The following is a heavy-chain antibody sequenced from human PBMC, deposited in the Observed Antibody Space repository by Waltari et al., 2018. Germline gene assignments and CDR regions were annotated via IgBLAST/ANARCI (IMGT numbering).Heavy chain of an antibody. CDR3: ARGYNTGWYNS. J-gene: IGHJ5*01. CDR2: ISYNGNT. V-gene: IGHV4-38-2*02. CDR1: GYSLRNGYY. Sequence: QVQLQESDPGLVQPSGTLSLTCTVAGYSLRNGYYWGWIRLPPGRGLEWIATISYNGNTYYNPSLKSRVTITADTSKNQFSLKLTSVTAADTAIYYCARGYNTGWYNSWGHGTLVTVSS. D-gene: IGHD2-8*02.